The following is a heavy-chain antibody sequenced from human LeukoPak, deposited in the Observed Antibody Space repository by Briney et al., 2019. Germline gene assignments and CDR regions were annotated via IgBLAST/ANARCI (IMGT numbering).Heavy chain of an antibody. Sequence: GGSLRLSCAASGFTFSTYAMSWVRQAPGKGPEWVSAISGSGGSTTYADSVKGRFTISRDNSKNTLYLQMNSLRAEDTAVYYCAKHTGGGSNFADAFDIWGQGTMVTVSS. V-gene: IGHV3-23*01. J-gene: IGHJ3*02. CDR2: ISGSGGST. D-gene: IGHD2-15*01. CDR1: GFTFSTYA. CDR3: AKHTGGGSNFADAFDI.